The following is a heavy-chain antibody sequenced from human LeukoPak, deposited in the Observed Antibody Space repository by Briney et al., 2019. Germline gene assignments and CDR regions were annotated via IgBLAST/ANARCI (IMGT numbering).Heavy chain of an antibody. J-gene: IGHJ4*02. CDR1: GYTFTSNY. D-gene: IGHD4-11*01. CDR2: IIPIFGTA. V-gene: IGHV1-69*01. Sequence: ASVKVSCKASGYTFTSNYIHWVRQAPGQGLEWMGGIIPIFGTANYAQKFQGRVTITADESTSTAYMELSSLRSEDTAVYYCASALSNARDYWGQGTLVTVSS. CDR3: ASALSNARDY.